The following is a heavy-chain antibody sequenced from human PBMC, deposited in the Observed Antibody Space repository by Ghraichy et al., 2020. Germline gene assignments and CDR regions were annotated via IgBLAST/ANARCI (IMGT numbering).Heavy chain of an antibody. CDR1: GFTFSSYA. Sequence: GGSLRLSCAASGFTFSSYAMSWVRQAPGKGLEWVSAIGGSGGSTYYADSVKGRFTISRDNSKNTLFLHMNSLRAEDTAVYYCARRDQTNYALTRSFEYWGQGTLVTVSS. J-gene: IGHJ4*02. D-gene: IGHD4/OR15-4a*01. V-gene: IGHV3-23*01. CDR3: ARRDQTNYALTRSFEY. CDR2: IGGSGGST.